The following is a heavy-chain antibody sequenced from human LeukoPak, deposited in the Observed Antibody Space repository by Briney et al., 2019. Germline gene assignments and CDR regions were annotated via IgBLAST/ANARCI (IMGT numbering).Heavy chain of an antibody. CDR3: AKDGGSGYPDY. D-gene: IGHD3-22*01. J-gene: IGHJ4*02. Sequence: PGGSLRLSCAASGFTFSTYSMNWVRQAPGKGLEWISYISSSRTFIWYADSVKGRFAISRDSAKDSLYLQMNSLRAEDTAVYYCAKDGGSGYPDYWGQGTLVTVSS. CDR2: ISSSRTFI. V-gene: IGHV3-48*01. CDR1: GFTFSTYS.